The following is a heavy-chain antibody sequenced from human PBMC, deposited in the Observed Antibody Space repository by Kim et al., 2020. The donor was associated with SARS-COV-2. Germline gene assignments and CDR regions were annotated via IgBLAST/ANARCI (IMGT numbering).Heavy chain of an antibody. Sequence: LKTRVTKSVDTSKNQFSLKLSSVTAADTAVYYCARGYIVVVVAATTPFDYWGQGTLVTVSS. D-gene: IGHD2-15*01. V-gene: IGHV4-39*07. J-gene: IGHJ4*02. CDR3: ARGYIVVVVAATTPFDY.